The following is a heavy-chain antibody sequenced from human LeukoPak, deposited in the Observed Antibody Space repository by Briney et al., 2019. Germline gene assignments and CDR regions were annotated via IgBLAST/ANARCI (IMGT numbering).Heavy chain of an antibody. V-gene: IGHV3-9*01. CDR1: GFTFDDYA. J-gene: IGHJ4*02. CDR3: AKVNTMIVVVAPFDY. Sequence: SLRLSCAASGFTFDDYAMHWVRQGPGKGLEWVSGISWNSGSIVYADSVKGRFTISRDNAKNSLYLQVNSLRAEDTAFYYCAKVNTMIVVVAPFDYWGQGTLVTVSS. CDR2: ISWNSGSI. D-gene: IGHD3-22*01.